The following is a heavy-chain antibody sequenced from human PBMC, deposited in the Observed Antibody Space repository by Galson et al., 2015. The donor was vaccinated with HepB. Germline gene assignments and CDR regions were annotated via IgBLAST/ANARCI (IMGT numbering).Heavy chain of an antibody. J-gene: IGHJ3*02. Sequence: SLRLSCAASGFTFSSYAMSWVRQAPGKGLEWVSAISGSGGSTYYADSVKGRFTISRDNSKNTLYLQMNSLRAEDTAVYYCAKSQQQMKMGAPQGAFDIWGQGTMVTVSS. CDR3: AKSQQQMKMGAPQGAFDI. V-gene: IGHV3-23*01. CDR1: GFTFSSYA. CDR2: ISGSGGST. D-gene: IGHD6-13*01.